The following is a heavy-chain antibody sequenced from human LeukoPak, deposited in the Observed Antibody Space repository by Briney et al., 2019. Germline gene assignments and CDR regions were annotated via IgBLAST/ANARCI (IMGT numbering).Heavy chain of an antibody. J-gene: IGHJ4*02. CDR1: GYTFTAYY. V-gene: IGHV1-18*04. D-gene: IGHD2-15*01. Sequence: ASVKVSCKASGYTFTAYYMHWVRQAPGQGLEWMGWISAYNGNTNYAQKLQGRVTMTTDTSTSTAYMELRSLRSDDTAVYYCARGYCSGGSCYSDYWGQGTLVTVSS. CDR3: ARGYCSGGSCYSDY. CDR2: ISAYNGNT.